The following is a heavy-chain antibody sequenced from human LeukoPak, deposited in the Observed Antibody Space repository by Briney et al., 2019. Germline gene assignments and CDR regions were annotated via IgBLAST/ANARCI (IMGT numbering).Heavy chain of an antibody. V-gene: IGHV1-8*01. CDR1: GYTFTSYD. J-gene: IGHJ6*02. D-gene: IGHD6-13*01. CDR2: MNPNSGNT. Sequence: ASVKVSCKAFGYTFTSYDINWVRQATGQGLEWKGWMNPNSGNTGYAQKFQGRVTMTRNTSITTAYMELRSLRSDDTAVYYCARVDSSWYYYYYYGMDVWGQGTTVTVSS. CDR3: ARVDSSWYYYYYYGMDV.